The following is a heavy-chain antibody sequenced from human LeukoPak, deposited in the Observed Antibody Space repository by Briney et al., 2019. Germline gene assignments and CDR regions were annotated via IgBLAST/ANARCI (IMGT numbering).Heavy chain of an antibody. J-gene: IGHJ4*02. Sequence: GGSLRLSCAASGFTFSSYGMHWVRQAPGKGLEWVAFIRYDGSNKYYADSVKGRFTISRDNSKNTLYLQMNSLRAEDTAVYYCANRGYSGYAFDYWGQGTLVTVSS. D-gene: IGHD5-12*01. CDR2: IRYDGSNK. CDR1: GFTFSSYG. V-gene: IGHV3-30*02. CDR3: ANRGYSGYAFDY.